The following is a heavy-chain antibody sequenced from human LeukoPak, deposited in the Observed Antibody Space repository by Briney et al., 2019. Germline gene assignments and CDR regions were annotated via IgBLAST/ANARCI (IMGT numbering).Heavy chain of an antibody. V-gene: IGHV3-7*03. CDR2: IKSDGSEI. CDR3: ARGAGLRYGSDY. D-gene: IGHD3-9*01. J-gene: IGHJ4*02. Sequence: GGSLRLSCAASGFILGNYWMSWVRQAPGKGLEWVTNIKSDGSEINYVDSVKGRFTISRDNAKNSLYLQMNSLRAEDTAVYYCARGAGLRYGSDYWGQGTLVTVFS. CDR1: GFILGNYW.